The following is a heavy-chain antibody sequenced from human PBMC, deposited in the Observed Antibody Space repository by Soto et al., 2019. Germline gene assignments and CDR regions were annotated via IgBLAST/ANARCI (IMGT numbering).Heavy chain of an antibody. Sequence: HGESLKVTCKGSGYSFTSYCIAWVRQMPRKGPEWKETIYPGDSDTRYRPSFQGQVTISADKSINTAYLQWSSLKASDTAIYYCARGRPDGNCISTSCFDFDYWGQGALVAVSS. CDR2: IYPGDSDT. CDR3: ARGRPDGNCISTSCFDFDY. CDR1: GYSFTSYC. V-gene: IGHV5-51*01. J-gene: IGHJ4*02. D-gene: IGHD2-2*03.